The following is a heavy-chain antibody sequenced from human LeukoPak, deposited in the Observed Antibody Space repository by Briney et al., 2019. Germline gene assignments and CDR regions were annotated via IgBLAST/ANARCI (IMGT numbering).Heavy chain of an antibody. CDR2: INTSGNT. CDR3: ASPRSSSGWDGDFDY. D-gene: IGHD6-19*01. CDR1: GGSISGKY. V-gene: IGHV4-4*07. J-gene: IGHJ4*02. Sequence: SETLSLTCIVSGGSISGKYWSWIRQPAGKGLEWIGRINTSGNTNYNPSLKSRVTMSADTSKNQFSLELTSVTATDTAVYYCASPRSSSGWDGDFDYWGQGTLVTVSS.